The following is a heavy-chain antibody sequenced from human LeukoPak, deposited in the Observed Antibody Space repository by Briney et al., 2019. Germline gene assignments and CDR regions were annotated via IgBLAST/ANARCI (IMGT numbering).Heavy chain of an antibody. CDR3: ARFGIQLWDYFDY. CDR2: ISSSGSTI. Sequence: PGGSLRLSCAASGFTFSDYYMSWIRQAPGKGLDCVSYISSSGSTIYYADSVKGRFTISRDNAKNSLYLQMNSLRAEDTAVYYCARFGIQLWDYFDYWGQGTLVTVSS. J-gene: IGHJ4*02. V-gene: IGHV3-11*04. CDR1: GFTFSDYY. D-gene: IGHD5-18*01.